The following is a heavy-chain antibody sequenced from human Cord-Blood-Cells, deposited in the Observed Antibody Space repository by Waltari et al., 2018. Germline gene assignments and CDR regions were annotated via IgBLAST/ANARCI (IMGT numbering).Heavy chain of an antibody. CDR3: VRANWGNAFDI. CDR1: GGSISSYY. D-gene: IGHD7-27*01. Sequence: QVQLQESGPGLVKPSETLSLTCTVSGGSISSYYWSWIRQPPGKGLEWIGYIYYSGSTNYNPSLKSRVTISVDTSKNQFSLKLSSVTAADTAVYYCVRANWGNAFDIWGQGTMVTVSS. V-gene: IGHV4-59*01. J-gene: IGHJ3*02. CDR2: IYYSGST.